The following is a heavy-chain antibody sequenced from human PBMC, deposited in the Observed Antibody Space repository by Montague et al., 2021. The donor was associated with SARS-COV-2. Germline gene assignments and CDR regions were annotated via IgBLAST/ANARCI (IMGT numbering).Heavy chain of an antibody. D-gene: IGHD3-22*01. J-gene: IGHJ3*02. V-gene: IGHV4-4*07. CDR3: ARGALFYDSSGYYSDAFDI. CDR2: IYTSGST. Sequence: SETLSLTCTVSGGSISSYYWNWIWQSAGKGLEWIGRIYTSGSTNYDPSLKSRVTMSVDTSKNQFSLKLSSVTAADTAVYYCARGALFYDSSGYYSDAFDIWGQGTMVTVSS. CDR1: GGSISSYY.